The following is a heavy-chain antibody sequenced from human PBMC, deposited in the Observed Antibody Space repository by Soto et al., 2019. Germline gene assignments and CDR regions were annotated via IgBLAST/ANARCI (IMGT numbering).Heavy chain of an antibody. V-gene: IGHV4-31*03. CDR1: GGSISSGGYY. CDR2: IYYSGST. D-gene: IGHD2-15*01. J-gene: IGHJ6*02. CDR3: AIDSCREYLYGHAV. Sequence: SETLSLTCTVSGGSISSGGYYWSWIRQDQGKGLEWIGYIYYSGSTYYNPSLKSRVTISVDTSKNQFSLKLSSVTAADTAVYYCAIDSCREYLYGHAVWGRGSTVIGSS.